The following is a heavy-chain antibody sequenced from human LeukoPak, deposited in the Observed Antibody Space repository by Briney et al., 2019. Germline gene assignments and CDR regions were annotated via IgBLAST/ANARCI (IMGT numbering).Heavy chain of an antibody. J-gene: IGHJ4*02. Sequence: GGSLRLSCAASGFTFSTYEMNWVRQAPGKGLEWVSYISSSGTVIYYADSVKGRFTISRDNAKKSLYLQRNSLRAEDTAVYYCAREPTIPYFDYWGQGNPGTVPS. V-gene: IGHV3-48*03. CDR3: AREPTIPYFDY. CDR1: GFTFSTYE. CDR2: ISSSGTVI. D-gene: IGHD3-3*01.